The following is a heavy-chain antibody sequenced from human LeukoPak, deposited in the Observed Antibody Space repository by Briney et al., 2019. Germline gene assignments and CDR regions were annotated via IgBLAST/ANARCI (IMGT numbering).Heavy chain of an antibody. CDR2: ISSSSSYI. V-gene: IGHV3-21*01. CDR1: GFTFSSYS. CDR3: AREGAAAGTPYAFDI. J-gene: IGHJ3*02. Sequence: PGRPLRLSCAASGFTFSSYSMNWLHQAPGKGLEWVSSISSSSSYIYYADSVKGRFTISRDNAKNSLYLQMNSLRAEDTAVYYCAREGAAAGTPYAFDIWGQGTMVTVSS. D-gene: IGHD6-13*01.